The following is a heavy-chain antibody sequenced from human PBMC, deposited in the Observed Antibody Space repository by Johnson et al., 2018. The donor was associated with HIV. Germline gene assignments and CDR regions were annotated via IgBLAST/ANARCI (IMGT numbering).Heavy chain of an antibody. V-gene: IGHV3-30-3*01. CDR3: ARDRRKYDDSSGYPDYDAFDI. CDR2: ISYDGSNK. Sequence: VQLVESGGGLAKPAWSPRLSCGASQFTFSSYAMHWVRQAPGKGLEWVAVISYDGSNKYYADSVKGRFTISRDNSKNTLYLQMNSLRVEDTALYYCARDRRKYDDSSGYPDYDAFDIWGQGTMVTVSS. J-gene: IGHJ3*02. CDR1: QFTFSSYA. D-gene: IGHD3-22*01.